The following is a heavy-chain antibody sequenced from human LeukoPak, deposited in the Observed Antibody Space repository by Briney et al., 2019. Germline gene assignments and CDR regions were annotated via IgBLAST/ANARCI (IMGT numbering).Heavy chain of an antibody. CDR2: IYYSGST. Sequence: SETLSLTCTVSGGSISSYYWSWIRQPPGKGLEWIGYIYYSGSTNYNPSLKSQVTISVDKSKNQFSLKLSSVTAADTAVYYCARDQYYYDSSGKGRFDPWGQGTLVTVSS. CDR1: GGSISSYY. CDR3: ARDQYYYDSSGKGRFDP. D-gene: IGHD3-22*01. J-gene: IGHJ5*02. V-gene: IGHV4-59*12.